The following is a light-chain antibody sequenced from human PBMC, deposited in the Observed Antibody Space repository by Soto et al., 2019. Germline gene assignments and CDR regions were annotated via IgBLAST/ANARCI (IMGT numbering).Light chain of an antibody. CDR2: GAS. Sequence: EIVLTQSPCTLSLSPGETATLSCRASQSVSNNYLAWYQQKPGQAPRLLIYGASTRATGIQARFSGSGSGTEFNITISSLQSEDFAVYYCQQYNNWPPITVGQGTRLE. J-gene: IGKJ5*01. CDR3: QQYNNWPPIT. V-gene: IGKV3-15*01. CDR1: QSVSNN.